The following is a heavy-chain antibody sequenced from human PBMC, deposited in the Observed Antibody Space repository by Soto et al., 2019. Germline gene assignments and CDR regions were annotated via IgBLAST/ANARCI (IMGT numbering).Heavy chain of an antibody. V-gene: IGHV4-34*01. CDR1: GGSFSGYY. J-gene: IGHJ6*02. CDR3: ARPRPYQMDV. Sequence: PSETLSLTCAVYGGSFSGYYWSWIRQPPGKGLEWIGEINHSGSTNYNPSLKSRVTISVDTSKNQFSLKLSSVTAADTAVYYCARPRPYQMDVWGQGTTVTVSS. CDR2: INHSGST.